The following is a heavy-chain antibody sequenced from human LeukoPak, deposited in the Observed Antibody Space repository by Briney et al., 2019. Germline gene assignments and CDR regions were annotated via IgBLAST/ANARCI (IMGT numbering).Heavy chain of an antibody. J-gene: IGHJ4*02. CDR1: GFTFSSHA. D-gene: IGHD3-9*01. V-gene: IGHV3-30*04. CDR3: ARAEGYDILTPADY. CDR2: ISYDGSNK. Sequence: PGRSLRVSCAASGFTFSSHAMHWVGQDPGEGLEGVAVISYDGSNKYYADSAKGQFTIYRDNSKITLYLQMNSLRAEDTAVYYCARAEGYDILTPADYWGQGTLVTVSS.